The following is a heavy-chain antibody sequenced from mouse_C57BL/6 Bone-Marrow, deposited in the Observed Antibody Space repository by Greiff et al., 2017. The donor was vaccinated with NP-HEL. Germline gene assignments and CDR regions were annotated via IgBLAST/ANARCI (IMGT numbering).Heavy chain of an antibody. CDR3: ATDYYGSSFYFDY. Sequence: QVQLQQPGAELVMPGASVKLSCKASGYTFTSYWMHWVKQRPGQGLEWIGEIDPSDSYTNYNQKFKGKSTLTVDKSSITAYMQLSSLTSEDSAVYYCATDYYGSSFYFDYWGQGTTLTVSS. J-gene: IGHJ2*01. D-gene: IGHD1-1*01. CDR1: GYTFTSYW. CDR2: IDPSDSYT. V-gene: IGHV1-69*01.